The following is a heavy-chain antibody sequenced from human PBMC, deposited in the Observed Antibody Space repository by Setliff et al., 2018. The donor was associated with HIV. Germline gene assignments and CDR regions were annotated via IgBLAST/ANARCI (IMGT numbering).Heavy chain of an antibody. Sequence: PGGSLRLSCTVSGFTFNTYDMHWVRQAPGRGLEWVAVIWFDGDIKYYADSVKGRFTISRDNSNSTLYLQMNSLRVEDTAVYYCTRPHQDWNDFHFDYWGQGSLVTVSS. CDR1: GFTFNTYD. CDR2: IWFDGDIK. CDR3: TRPHQDWNDFHFDY. V-gene: IGHV3-33*08. D-gene: IGHD1-1*01. J-gene: IGHJ4*02.